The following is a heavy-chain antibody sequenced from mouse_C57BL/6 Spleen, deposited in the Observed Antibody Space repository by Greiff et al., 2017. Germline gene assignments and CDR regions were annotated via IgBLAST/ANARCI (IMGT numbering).Heavy chain of an antibody. CDR2: IDPANGNT. Sequence: VQLKQSVAELVRPGASVKLSCTASGFNIKNTYMHWVKQSPEQGLEWIGRIDPANGNTKYAPKFQGKATITTDTSSNPAYLQLSSLTSEDTAIYYCASVTTVVALGYWGQGTTLTVSS. CDR3: ASVTTVVALGY. D-gene: IGHD1-1*01. V-gene: IGHV14-3*01. J-gene: IGHJ2*01. CDR1: GFNIKNTY.